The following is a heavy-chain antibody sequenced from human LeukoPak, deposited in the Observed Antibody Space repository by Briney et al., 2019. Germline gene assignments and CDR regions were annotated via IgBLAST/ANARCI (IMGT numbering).Heavy chain of an antibody. D-gene: IGHD5-18*01. Sequence: GGSLRLSCAASGFTFISYGMHWVRQAPGKGLEWVAVIWHDGTYKFYADSVKGRFTISRDNSKNTLYLQMSSLRAEDTAVYFCARKIDPGYSSGYWDYWGRGTLVTVSS. V-gene: IGHV3-33*01. CDR1: GFTFISYG. CDR2: IWHDGTYK. J-gene: IGHJ4*02. CDR3: ARKIDPGYSSGYWDY.